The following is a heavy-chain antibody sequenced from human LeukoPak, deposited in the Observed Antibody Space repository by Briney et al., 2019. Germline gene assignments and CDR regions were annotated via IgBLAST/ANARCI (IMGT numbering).Heavy chain of an antibody. CDR3: ARDRSYSRYGGNSPGY. J-gene: IGHJ4*02. Sequence: PSETLSLTCTVSGGSISSSSYYWGWIRQPPGKGLEWIGSIYYSGSTYYNPSLKSRVTISVDTSKNQFSLKLSSVTAADTAVYYCARDRSYSRYGGNSPGYWGQGTLVTVSS. D-gene: IGHD4-23*01. CDR1: GGSISSSSYY. V-gene: IGHV4-39*07. CDR2: IYYSGST.